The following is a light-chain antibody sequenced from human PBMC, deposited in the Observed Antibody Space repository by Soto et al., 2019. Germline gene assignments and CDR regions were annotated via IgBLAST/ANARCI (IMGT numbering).Light chain of an antibody. Sequence: ETVMTQSPATLSVSPGERPTLSCRASQSVSSNLAWYQQKPGQAPRLLIYDASTRATGIPARFSGSGSGTEFTLTISSLQSEDFEVYYCQKYNTWPLTFGPGTKVDIK. J-gene: IGKJ3*01. CDR1: QSVSSN. V-gene: IGKV3-15*01. CDR2: DAS. CDR3: QKYNTWPLT.